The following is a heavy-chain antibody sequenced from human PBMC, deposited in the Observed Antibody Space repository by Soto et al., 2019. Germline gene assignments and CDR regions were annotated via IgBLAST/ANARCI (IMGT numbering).Heavy chain of an antibody. D-gene: IGHD2-2*01. CDR1: GGTFSSYA. CDR2: IIPISETT. J-gene: IGHJ6*02. V-gene: IGHV1-69*01. Sequence: QVQLVQSGAEVKKPGSSVKVSCKASGGTFSSYAISWVRQAPGQGLEWMGGIIPISETTNYAQKFQGSVTITADESKSTAYMERSSMRSEDTAVYYCARSQGSSTSLEIYYYYCYGMEVWGQGTTVTVSS. CDR3: ARSQGSSTSLEIYYYYCYGMEV.